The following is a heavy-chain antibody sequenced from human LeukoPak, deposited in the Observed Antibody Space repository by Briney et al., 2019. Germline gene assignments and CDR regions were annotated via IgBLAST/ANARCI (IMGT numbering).Heavy chain of an antibody. J-gene: IGHJ4*02. CDR2: INHSGST. CDR3: ARDSGEAEVPAAMFDY. D-gene: IGHD2-2*01. Sequence: MTSETLSLTCAVYGGSFSGYYWSGIRQPPGKGLEWIGEINHSGSTNYNPSLKSRVTISVDTSKNQFSLELSSVTAADTAVYYCARDSGEAEVPAAMFDYWGQGTLVTVSS. V-gene: IGHV4-34*01. CDR1: GGSFSGYY.